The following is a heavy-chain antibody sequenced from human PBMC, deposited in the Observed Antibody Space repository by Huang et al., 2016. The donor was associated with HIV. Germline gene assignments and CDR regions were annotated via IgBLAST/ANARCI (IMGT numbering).Heavy chain of an antibody. Sequence: QVQLMQSGVEVKKPGASVKVSCRDSGYTFTNYGVSWVRQAPGKGLEWMGWSSAYNGNTYYEQNFQGSVIMTTATSTSTAYMELNSLTSDDTAVYYCARDGRIVIDPFDIWGQGTRVTVSS. CDR2: SSAYNGNT. V-gene: IGHV1-18*01. CDR3: ARDGRIVIDPFDI. CDR1: GYTFTNYG. J-gene: IGHJ3*02. D-gene: IGHD2-15*01.